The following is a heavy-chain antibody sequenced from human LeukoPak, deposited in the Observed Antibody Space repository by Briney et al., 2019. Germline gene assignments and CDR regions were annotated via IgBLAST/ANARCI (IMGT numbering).Heavy chain of an antibody. CDR3: AKDGVHYYDSSGPEEVGY. V-gene: IGHV3-48*03. Sequence: GGSLRLSCAASGFTFSTYDMNWVRQAPGKGLEWVSFISNSGSIIKYADSVKGRFTISRDNAENSLYLQMNSLRADDTAVYYCAKDGVHYYDSSGPEEVGYWGQGTLVTVSS. J-gene: IGHJ4*02. CDR1: GFTFSTYD. D-gene: IGHD3-22*01. CDR2: ISNSGSII.